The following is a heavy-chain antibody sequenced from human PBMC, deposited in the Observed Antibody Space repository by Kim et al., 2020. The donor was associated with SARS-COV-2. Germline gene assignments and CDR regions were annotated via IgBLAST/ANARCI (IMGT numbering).Heavy chain of an antibody. D-gene: IGHD3-10*01. Sequence: SETLSLTCAVYGGSFSGYYWSWIRQPPGKGLEWIGEINHSGSTNYNPSLKSRVTISVDTSKNQFSLKLSSVTAADTAVYYCARKVRVRRYFYYWGQGT. CDR1: GGSFSGYY. J-gene: IGHJ4*02. CDR3: ARKVRVRRYFYY. CDR2: INHSGST. V-gene: IGHV4-34*01.